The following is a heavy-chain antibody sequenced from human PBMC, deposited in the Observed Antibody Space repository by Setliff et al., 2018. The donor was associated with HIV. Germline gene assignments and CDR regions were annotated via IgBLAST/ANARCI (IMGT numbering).Heavy chain of an antibody. CDR3: ARARRDSYDRGRRNHYYIDV. J-gene: IGHJ6*03. CDR2: MNPNSGNT. V-gene: IGHV1-8*02. CDR1: GYTFTSYD. D-gene: IGHD3-22*01. Sequence: ASVKVSCKASGYTFTSYDTNWVRQATGQGLEWMGWMNPNSGNTGYAQKFQGRVTMTRDASISTAYMELNTLKFEDTAVYYCARARRDSYDRGRRNHYYIDVWGKGTTVTVSS.